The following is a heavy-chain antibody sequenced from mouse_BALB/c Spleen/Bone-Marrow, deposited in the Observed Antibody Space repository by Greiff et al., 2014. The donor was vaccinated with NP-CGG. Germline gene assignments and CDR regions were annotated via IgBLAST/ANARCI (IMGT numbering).Heavy chain of an antibody. J-gene: IGHJ1*01. D-gene: IGHD2-2*01. CDR2: IWSGGGT. V-gene: IGHV2-2*02. CDR3: ARKGYTGYFDV. Sequence: QVHVKQSGPGLVKPSQSLSITCTVSGFSLTTYGLHWVRQSPGKGQEWLGVIWSGGGTDYNAAFISRLIITKDNSKSQVFFKMNSLQTNDTAMYYCARKGYTGYFDVWGAGTTVTVSS. CDR1: GFSLTTYG.